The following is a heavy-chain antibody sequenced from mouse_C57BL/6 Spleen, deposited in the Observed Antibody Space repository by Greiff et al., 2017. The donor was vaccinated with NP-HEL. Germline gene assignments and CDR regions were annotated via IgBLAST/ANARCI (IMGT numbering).Heavy chain of an antibody. V-gene: IGHV1-64*01. Sequence: LQQPGASVKLSCKASGYTFTSYWMHWVKQRPGQGLEWIGMIHPNSGSTNYNEKFKSKATLTVDKSSSTAYMQLSSLTSEDSAVYYCARDRYGSSYGYFDYWGQGTTLTVSS. D-gene: IGHD1-1*01. CDR2: IHPNSGST. CDR1: GYTFTSYW. J-gene: IGHJ2*01. CDR3: ARDRYGSSYGYFDY.